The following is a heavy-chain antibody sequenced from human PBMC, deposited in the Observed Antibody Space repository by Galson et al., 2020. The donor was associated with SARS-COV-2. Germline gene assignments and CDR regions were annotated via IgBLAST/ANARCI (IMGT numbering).Heavy chain of an antibody. CDR2: ISSSGSTI. D-gene: IGHD3-10*01. Sequence: GGSLRLSCAASGFTFSDYYMSWIRQAPGKGLEWASYISSSGSTIYYAESVKGRFTIYRDNAKNSLYLQMNSLRAEDTAVYYCARDQIIVGLWFGEYYYYGMDVWGQGTTVTVSS. CDR3: ARDQIIVGLWFGEYYYYGMDV. J-gene: IGHJ6*02. CDR1: GFTFSDYY. V-gene: IGHV3-11*01.